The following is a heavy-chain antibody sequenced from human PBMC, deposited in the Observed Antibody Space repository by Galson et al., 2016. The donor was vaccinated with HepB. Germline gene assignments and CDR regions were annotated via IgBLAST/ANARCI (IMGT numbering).Heavy chain of an antibody. V-gene: IGHV3-23*01. CDR1: GFAFSAYA. CDR2: ISRSGAYT. Sequence: SLRLSCAASGFAFSAYAMAWVRQAPGKGLEWVSGISRSGAYTFYSVSVRGRFTISRDNFKYTVYLHMNSLRAEDTAIYYCAKYPGGQNGDKYFGDYWGQGNLVTVSS. D-gene: IGHD3-9*01. CDR3: AKYPGGQNGDKYFGDY. J-gene: IGHJ4*02.